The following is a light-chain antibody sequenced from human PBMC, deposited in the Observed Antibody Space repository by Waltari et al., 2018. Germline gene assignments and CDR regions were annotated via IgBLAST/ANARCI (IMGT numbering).Light chain of an antibody. J-gene: IGKJ5*01. V-gene: IGKV1-5*03. Sequence: DIQMTQSPSTLSAPVGDRVTITCRASQSIRSWLAWYQQKPGKAPKLLISKASTLESGVPSRFSGSGSGTDFTLTINSLQTEDVAVYYCQQHYSEPITFGQGTRLEI. CDR2: KAS. CDR1: QSIRSW. CDR3: QQHYSEPIT.